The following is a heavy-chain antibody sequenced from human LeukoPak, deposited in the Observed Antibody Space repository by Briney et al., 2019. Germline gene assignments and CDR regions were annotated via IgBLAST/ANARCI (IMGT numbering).Heavy chain of an antibody. D-gene: IGHD6-19*01. Sequence: SETLSLTCTVSGGSISSYYWSWIRQPPGKGLEWIGYIYYSGSTNYNPSLKSRVTISVDTSKNQFSLKLSSVTAADTAVYYCASLRYSSGWYGGRYFDYWGQGTLVTVSS. CDR2: IYYSGST. CDR3: ASLRYSSGWYGGRYFDY. V-gene: IGHV4-59*01. J-gene: IGHJ4*02. CDR1: GGSISSYY.